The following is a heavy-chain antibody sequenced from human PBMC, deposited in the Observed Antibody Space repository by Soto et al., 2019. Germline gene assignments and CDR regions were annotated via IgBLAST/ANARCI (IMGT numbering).Heavy chain of an antibody. V-gene: IGHV2-5*02. D-gene: IGHD3-9*01. CDR2: IYWDDDR. CDR1: EFSLSTSGVG. J-gene: IGHJ3*02. Sequence: QITLKESGLTLVKPTQTLTLTCTFSEFSLSTSGVGVGWIRQSSGKALEWLALIYWDDDRRYRPSLKSRLTITKETPKNQVVLTMTTMDPVDTATYYCAHFDRPGASDIWGRGTKVTVSS. CDR3: AHFDRPGASDI.